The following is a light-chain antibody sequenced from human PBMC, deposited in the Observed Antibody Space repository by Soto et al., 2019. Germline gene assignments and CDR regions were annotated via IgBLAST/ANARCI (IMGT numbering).Light chain of an antibody. CDR2: DAS. Sequence: EIVLTQSPATLSLSPGERATLSCRASQSVSSSLAWYQQKPGQAPRLLIYDASNRAAGIPARFSGSGSGTDFTLTISSLEPEDFTVYYCQQRSIWPDTFCQGTKLEIK. J-gene: IGKJ2*01. CDR1: QSVSSS. V-gene: IGKV3-11*01. CDR3: QQRSIWPDT.